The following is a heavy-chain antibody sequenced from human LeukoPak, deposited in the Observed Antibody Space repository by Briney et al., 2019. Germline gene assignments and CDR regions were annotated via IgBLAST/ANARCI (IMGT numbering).Heavy chain of an antibody. CDR2: MNPNSGNT. CDR3: ARGSGGYSVVVPAPGGMDV. V-gene: IGHV1-8*01. J-gene: IGHJ6*02. CDR1: GNTFTSYD. Sequence: SVKVSCKAPGNTFTSYDINWVRQATGQGLEWMGWMNPNSGNTGYAQKFQGRVTMTRNTSISTAYMELSSLRSEDTAVYYCARGSGGYSVVVPAPGGMDVWGQGTTVTVSS. D-gene: IGHD2-2*01.